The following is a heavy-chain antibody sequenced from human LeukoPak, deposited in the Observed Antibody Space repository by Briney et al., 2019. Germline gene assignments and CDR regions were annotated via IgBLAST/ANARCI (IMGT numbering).Heavy chain of an antibody. CDR3: AKGDGYGDYDWFDP. CDR2: ISASGGST. V-gene: IGHV3-23*01. J-gene: IGHJ5*02. CDR1: GSTFSSYA. D-gene: IGHD4-17*01. Sequence: GSLRLSCAASGSTFSSYAMSWVRQAPGKGLEWVSVISASGGSTYYADSVKGGFTISRDNSKNTLYLQMNSLRAEDTAVYYCAKGDGYGDYDWFDPWGQGTLVTVSS.